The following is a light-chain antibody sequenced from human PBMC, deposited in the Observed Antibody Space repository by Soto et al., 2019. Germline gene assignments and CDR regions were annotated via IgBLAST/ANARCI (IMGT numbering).Light chain of an antibody. CDR1: QSVSRSY. J-gene: IGKJ5*01. CDR3: QQYGNSPIS. CDR2: GAS. V-gene: IGKV3-20*01. Sequence: EIVLTHSPGTLSLSPCEGATLSCSARQSVSRSYLAWYQQKPGQAPRLLIYGASSRATGIPDRFSGSGSGTDFTLTISRLEPEDSAVYYCQQYGNSPISFGQGTRLEIK.